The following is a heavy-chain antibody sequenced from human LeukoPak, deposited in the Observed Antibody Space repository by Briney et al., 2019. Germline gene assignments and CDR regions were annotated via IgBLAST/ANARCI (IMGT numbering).Heavy chain of an antibody. V-gene: IGHV3-23*01. CDR3: ATGYCTGTSCLHYYYYGMDV. CDR2: ISGSGGGT. Sequence: GGSLRLSCAGSGFTFITYAMNWVRQAPGKGLEWVSSISGSGGGTYYADSVKGRFTVSRDNSKNTLFLQMNSLRAEDTPVYYCATGYCTGTSCLHYYYYGMDVWGQGTTVTVSS. D-gene: IGHD2-2*01. J-gene: IGHJ6*02. CDR1: GFTFITYA.